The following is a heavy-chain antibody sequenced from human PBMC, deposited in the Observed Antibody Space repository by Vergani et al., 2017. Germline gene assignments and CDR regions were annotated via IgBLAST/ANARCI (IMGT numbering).Heavy chain of an antibody. D-gene: IGHD4-23*01. V-gene: IGHV1-18*01. J-gene: IGHJ6*02. CDR1: GYTFTSYG. Sequence: QVQLVQSGAEVKKPGASVKVSCKASGYTFTSYGISWVRQAPGQGLEWMGWISAYNGHTNYAQKLQGRVTMTTDTSTSTAYMELRSLRSDDTAVYYCAXDTLDYGGNSDYYGMDVWGQGTTVTVSS. CDR3: AXDTLDYGGNSDYYGMDV. CDR2: ISAYNGHT.